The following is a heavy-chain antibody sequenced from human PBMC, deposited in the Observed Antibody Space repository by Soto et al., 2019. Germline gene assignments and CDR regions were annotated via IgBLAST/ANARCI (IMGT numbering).Heavy chain of an antibody. CDR3: ARVAVQFLSSSWYDY. CDR2: INPNSGGT. D-gene: IGHD6-13*01. J-gene: IGHJ4*02. V-gene: IGHV1-2*02. CDR1: GYTFTGYY. Sequence: GASVKVSCKASGYTFTGYYMHWVRQAPGQGLEWMGWINPNSGGTNYAQKFQGRVTMTRDTSISTAYMELSRLRSDDTAVYYCARVAVQFLSSSWYDYWGQGTLVTVSS.